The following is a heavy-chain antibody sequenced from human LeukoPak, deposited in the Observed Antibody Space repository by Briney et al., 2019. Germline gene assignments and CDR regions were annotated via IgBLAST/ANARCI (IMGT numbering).Heavy chain of an antibody. D-gene: IGHD1-26*01. CDR2: ISAYNGNT. J-gene: IGHJ2*01. Sequence: AASVKVSCKASGYTFTSYGISWVRQAPGQGLEWMGWISAYNGNTNYAQKLQGRVTMTTDTSTSTAYMELRSLRSDDTAVYYCARARWEFTYWYFDLWGRGTLVTVSS. CDR3: ARARWEFTYWYFDL. CDR1: GYTFTSYG. V-gene: IGHV1-18*01.